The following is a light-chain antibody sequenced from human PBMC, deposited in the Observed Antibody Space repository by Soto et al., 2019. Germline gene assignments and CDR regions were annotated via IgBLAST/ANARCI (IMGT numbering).Light chain of an antibody. CDR3: GTWDSSLSAL. J-gene: IGLJ2*01. CDR1: SSNIGSNT. V-gene: IGLV1-51*01. CDR2: DNN. Sequence: QSVLTQPPSASGTPGQRVTISCSGSSSNIGSNTVNWYQQLPGTAPKLLIYDNNKRPSGIPDRFSGSKSGTSATLGITGLQTGDEADYYCGTWDSSLSALFGGGTKLTVL.